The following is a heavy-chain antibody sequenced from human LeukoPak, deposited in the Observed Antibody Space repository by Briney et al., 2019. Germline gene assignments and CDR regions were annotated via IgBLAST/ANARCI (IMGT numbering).Heavy chain of an antibody. Sequence: PGGSLRLSCAASGFTFSSYAMSWVRQAPGKGLEWVSAISGSGGSTYYADSVKGRFTISRDNSKNTLYLQMNSLRAEDTAVYYCAKDLRYPSLPDVLNYDILTGPDYWGQGTLVTVSS. CDR1: GFTFSSYA. D-gene: IGHD3-9*01. CDR3: AKDLRYPSLPDVLNYDILTGPDY. V-gene: IGHV3-23*01. J-gene: IGHJ4*02. CDR2: ISGSGGST.